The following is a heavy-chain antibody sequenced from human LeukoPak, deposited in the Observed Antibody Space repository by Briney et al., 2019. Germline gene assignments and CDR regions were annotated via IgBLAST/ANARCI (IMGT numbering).Heavy chain of an antibody. CDR2: IYHSGST. D-gene: IGHD3-10*01. CDR3: ARLILWFGESPTDY. J-gene: IGHJ4*02. CDR1: GDSISSGYY. Sequence: SETLSLTCTVSGDSISSGYYWGWIRQPPGKGLEWIGSIYHSGSTYYNPSLKSRVTISIDTSKNQFSLRLNSVTAADTAVYYCARLILWFGESPTDYWGQGTLVTVSS. V-gene: IGHV4-38-2*02.